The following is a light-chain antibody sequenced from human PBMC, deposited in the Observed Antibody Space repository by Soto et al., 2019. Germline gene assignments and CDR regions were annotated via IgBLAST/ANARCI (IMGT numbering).Light chain of an antibody. CDR1: QSLTSSY. V-gene: IGKV3-20*01. CDR2: GAS. J-gene: IGKJ2*01. Sequence: EIVLTQSPGTLSLSPGERATLSCRASQSLTSSYVAWYQQKRGQAPRLLIYGASTRATGIPDRFSASVSGTDFTLTISRLEPEDFAMYYCQQYGSSRYTFGQGTKLEI. CDR3: QQYGSSRYT.